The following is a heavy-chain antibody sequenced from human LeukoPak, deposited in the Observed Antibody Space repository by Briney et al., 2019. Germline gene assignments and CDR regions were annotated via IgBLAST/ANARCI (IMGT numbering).Heavy chain of an antibody. CDR2: ISAYNGNT. CDR3: ARDTELLWFGELLDPNYFDY. CDR1: GYTFTSYG. Sequence: ASVKVSCKASGYTFTSYGISWVRQAPGQGLEWMGWISAYNGNTNYAQKLQGRVTMTTDTSTSTAYMELRSLRSDDTAVYYCARDTELLWFGELLDPNYFDYWGQGTLATVSS. D-gene: IGHD3-10*01. V-gene: IGHV1-18*01. J-gene: IGHJ4*02.